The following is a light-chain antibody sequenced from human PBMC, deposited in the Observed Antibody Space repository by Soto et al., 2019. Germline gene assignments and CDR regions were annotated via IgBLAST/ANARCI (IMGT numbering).Light chain of an antibody. CDR2: TAS. CDR1: QSINNY. J-gene: IGKJ2*01. CDR3: QETYSNLYT. Sequence: DIQMTQSPSSLSASVGDRVTITCRASQSINNYLSWHHQKPGKAPKLLIYTASTLQGGVPSRFSGSGSGTEFTLTITSLQPEDFATYYCQETYSNLYTFGQGTKLEIK. V-gene: IGKV1-39*01.